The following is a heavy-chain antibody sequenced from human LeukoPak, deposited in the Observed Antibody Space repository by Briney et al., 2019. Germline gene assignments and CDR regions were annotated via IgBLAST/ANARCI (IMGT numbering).Heavy chain of an antibody. CDR1: GFTVSSNY. CDR3: ARGYSYGYFDY. CDR2: IYTVGNT. D-gene: IGHD5-18*01. V-gene: IGHV3-53*01. J-gene: IGHJ4*02. Sequence: GGSLRLSCAASGFTVSSNYMSWVRQAPGRGLEWVSVIYTVGNTYYAESVKGRFTISRDNSKNTLYLQMNSLRAEDTAVYYCARGYSYGYFDYWGQGTLVTVSS.